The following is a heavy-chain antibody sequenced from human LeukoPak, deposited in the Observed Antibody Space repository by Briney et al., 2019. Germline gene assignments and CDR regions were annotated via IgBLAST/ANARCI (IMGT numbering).Heavy chain of an antibody. CDR3: ARGGNIFPFDY. Sequence: GGSLRLSCAASRFTFSSHAMSWVRQAPGKGLEWVSAISASGDNTYYADSVKGRFTISTDSSKNTLYLQMNSLRAEDTAVYYCARGGNIFPFDYWGQGTLVTVSS. CDR2: ISASGDNT. V-gene: IGHV3-23*01. D-gene: IGHD5-18*01. CDR1: RFTFSSHA. J-gene: IGHJ4*02.